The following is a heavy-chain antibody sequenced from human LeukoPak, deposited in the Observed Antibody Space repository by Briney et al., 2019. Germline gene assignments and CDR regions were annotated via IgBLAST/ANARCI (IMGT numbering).Heavy chain of an antibody. Sequence: ASVKVSCKASGYTFTGNYMHWVRQAPGQGLEWMGWINPNSGDTNFAQKFQGRVTMTRDTSISTVYMELSRLRSDDTAVFCARGYYDSSDFEYLQHWGQGTLVTVSS. CDR3: ARGYYDSSDFEYLQH. CDR1: GYTFTGNY. CDR2: INPNSGDT. V-gene: IGHV1-2*02. J-gene: IGHJ1*01. D-gene: IGHD3-22*01.